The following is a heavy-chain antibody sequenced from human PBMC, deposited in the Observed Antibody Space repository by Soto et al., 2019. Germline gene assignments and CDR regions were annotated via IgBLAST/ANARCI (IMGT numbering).Heavy chain of an antibody. CDR3: ATRPLLRGAP. J-gene: IGHJ3*01. CDR1: GFTFSSND. CDR2: IWTSGST. D-gene: IGHD3-16*01. V-gene: IGHV3-53*01. Sequence: EVQLVESGGGLIQPGGSLRLSCEASGFTFSSNDMNWVRQAPGKGLEWVSLIWTSGSTAYADSVKGRFTISRDNSKSSLYLHMSSLRAEDTAVYYCATRPLLRGAPWGQGKRVTVSS.